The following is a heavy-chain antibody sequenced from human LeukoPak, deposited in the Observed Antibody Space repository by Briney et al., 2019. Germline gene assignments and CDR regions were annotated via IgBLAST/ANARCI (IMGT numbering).Heavy chain of an antibody. CDR1: GFTFSGSA. D-gene: IGHD2-21*02. V-gene: IGHV3-73*01. CDR2: IRSKAHSYAT. CDR3: TIVEYCGGDCYP. Sequence: GGSLRLSCAASGFTFSGSAMHWVRQASGKGLEWVGRIRSKAHSYATAYAASMKGRFTISRDDSKNTAYLQMNSLKTEDTAVYYCTIVEYCGGDCYPWGQGTLVTVSS. J-gene: IGHJ5*02.